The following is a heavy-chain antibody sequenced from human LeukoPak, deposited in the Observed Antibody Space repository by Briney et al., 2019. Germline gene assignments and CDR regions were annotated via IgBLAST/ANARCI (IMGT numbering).Heavy chain of an antibody. V-gene: IGHV1-69*05. D-gene: IGHD3-22*01. CDR1: GGTFSSYA. J-gene: IGHJ3*02. CDR2: IIPIFGTA. CDR3: ARSSGSDDAFDI. Sequence: SVKVPCKASGGTFSSYAISWVRQAPGQGLEWMGRIIPIFGTANYAQKFQGRVTITTDESTSTAYMELSSLRSEDTAVYYCARSSGSDDAFDIWGQGTMVTVSS.